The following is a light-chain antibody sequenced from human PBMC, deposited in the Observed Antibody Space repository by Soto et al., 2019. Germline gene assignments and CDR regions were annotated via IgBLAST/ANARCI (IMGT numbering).Light chain of an antibody. V-gene: IGKV1-39*01. CDR3: QESFSIAVS. CDR1: QDISTY. J-gene: IGKJ5*01. Sequence: DIQMTQSPSSLSASVADRVTITCRASQDISTYVNWFQKKPGKAPNLLIYAASTLESGVRSRFSGRGSGTHYTLTISCLQPEDFAGYYCQESFSIAVSVGQGTRLVIK. CDR2: AAS.